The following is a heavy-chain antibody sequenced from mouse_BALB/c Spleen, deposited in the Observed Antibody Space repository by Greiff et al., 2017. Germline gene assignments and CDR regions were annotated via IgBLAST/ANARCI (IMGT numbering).Heavy chain of an antibody. CDR2: INSNGGST. D-gene: IGHD2-1*01. CDR1: GFTFSSYY. CDR3: ARGGGNYYFDY. Sequence: EVQGVESGGGLVKLGGSLKLSCAASGFTFSSYYMSWVRQTPEKRLELVAAINSNGGSTYYPDTVKGRFTISRDNAKNTLYLQMSSLKSEDTALYYCARGGGNYYFDYWGQGTTLTVSS. V-gene: IGHV5-6-2*01. J-gene: IGHJ2*01.